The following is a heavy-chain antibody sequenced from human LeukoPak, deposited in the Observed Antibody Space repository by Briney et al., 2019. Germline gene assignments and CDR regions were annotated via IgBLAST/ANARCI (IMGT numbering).Heavy chain of an antibody. CDR1: EFTFSNYA. D-gene: IGHD3-10*01. CDR3: ARGRSITLLRGVAMSDGFDI. Sequence: PGGSLRLSCAASEFTFSNYAMNWVRQAPGKGLEWVSFTDTSGKYIYYGDSVKGRFTISRDNAKNLLFLQMNGLRAEDTAVYYCARGRSITLLRGVAMSDGFDIWGQGAMVAVSS. CDR2: TDTSGKYI. V-gene: IGHV3-21*06. J-gene: IGHJ3*02.